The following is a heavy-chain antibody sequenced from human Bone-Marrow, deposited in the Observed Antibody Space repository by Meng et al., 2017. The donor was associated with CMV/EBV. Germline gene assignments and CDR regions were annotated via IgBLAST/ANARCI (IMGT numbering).Heavy chain of an antibody. V-gene: IGHV3-23*01. J-gene: IGHJ4*02. CDR2: ISGDAGIT. D-gene: IGHD3-3*01. Sequence: GESLKISCAASGFTFSNYAMTWVRQAPGKGLEWVSLISGDAGITYYANSLKGRFIISRDNSKNTLYLQMNSLRAEDTAVYYCAKDQNVLRFLEWLVGVDYWGQGTLVTVSS. CDR3: AKDQNVLRFLEWLVGVDY. CDR1: GFTFSNYA.